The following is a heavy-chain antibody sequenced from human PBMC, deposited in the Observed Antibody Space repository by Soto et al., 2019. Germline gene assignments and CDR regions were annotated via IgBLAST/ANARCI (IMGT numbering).Heavy chain of an antibody. CDR2: ISGSGTNT. CDR3: AKAQCGRRFSIFWAGGGEYAIDV. D-gene: IGHD3-3*01. CDR1: GFTFSNYA. J-gene: IGHJ6*02. Sequence: SCAAPGFTFSNYAMIWVRQAPGKGPEWVSGISGSGTNTYYADSVEGRFTISRDNSNNALYLQMNILRAEDTAVYYCAKAQCGRRFSIFWAGGGEYAIDVWGQGTTVTVSS. V-gene: IGHV3-23*01.